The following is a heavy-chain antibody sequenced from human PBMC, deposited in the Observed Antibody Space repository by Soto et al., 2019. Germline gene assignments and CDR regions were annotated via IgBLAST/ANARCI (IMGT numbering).Heavy chain of an antibody. CDR3: ARASRGYSYGTFDY. Sequence: SETRSLSCTVYLGSMISYYWIWIRQPPGNGLEWIVYIYYSGSTYYNPSLKSRVTISVDTSKTQFSLQLSSVTAADTAVYYCARASRGYSYGTFDYWGQGTLVTVSS. CDR1: LGSMISYY. J-gene: IGHJ4*02. CDR2: IYYSGST. D-gene: IGHD5-18*01. V-gene: IGHV4-30-4*01.